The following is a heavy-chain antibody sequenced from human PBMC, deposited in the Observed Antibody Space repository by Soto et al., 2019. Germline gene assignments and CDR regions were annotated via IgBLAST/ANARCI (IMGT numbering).Heavy chain of an antibody. J-gene: IGHJ6*02. Sequence: GGSLRLSCAASGFTFSGSAMHWVRQASGKGLEWVGRIRSKANSYATAYAASVKGGFTISRDDSKNTAYLQMNSLKTEDTAVYYCTRPYFGSTSLRHYYYGMDVWGQGTTVTVSS. CDR1: GFTFSGSA. V-gene: IGHV3-73*01. CDR2: IRSKANSYAT. CDR3: TRPYFGSTSLRHYYYGMDV. D-gene: IGHD2-2*01.